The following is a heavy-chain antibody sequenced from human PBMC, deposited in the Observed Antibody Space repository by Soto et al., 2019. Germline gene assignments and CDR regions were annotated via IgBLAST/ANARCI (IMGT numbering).Heavy chain of an antibody. CDR2: ILYSWNT. CDR1: GSSITRNNHY. J-gene: IGHJ4*02. D-gene: IGHD6-19*01. V-gene: IGHV4-39*01. CDR3: ARLGSSGWYQGSYFDY. Sequence: QLQLQESGPVLVKPSETLSLTCIVSGSSITRNNHYWCWIRQSPAKGLEWIGRILYSWNTHYNPSLKSRVTFSMETSKNQFSRKMSAVTAADTALYYCARLGSSGWYQGSYFDYRGQGTLVTVSS.